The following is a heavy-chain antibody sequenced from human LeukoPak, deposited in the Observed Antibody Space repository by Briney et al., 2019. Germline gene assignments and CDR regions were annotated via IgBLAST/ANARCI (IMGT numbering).Heavy chain of an antibody. D-gene: IGHD3-10*01. CDR3: AKDTGSGSYSYNWFDP. CDR2: ISWDSGSI. J-gene: IGHJ5*02. CDR1: GFTFDDYA. Sequence: GGSLRLSCAASGFTFDDYAMPWVRQAPGKGLEWVSGISWDSGSIGYADSVKGRFTISRDNAKNSLYLQMDSLSAEDTALYYCAKDTGSGSYSYNWFDPWGQGTLVTVSS. V-gene: IGHV3-9*01.